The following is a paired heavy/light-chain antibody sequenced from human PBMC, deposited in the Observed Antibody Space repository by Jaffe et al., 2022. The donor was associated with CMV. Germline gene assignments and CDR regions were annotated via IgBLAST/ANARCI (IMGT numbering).Heavy chain of an antibody. J-gene: IGHJ4*02. D-gene: IGHD3-16*01. CDR3: ARGGGSTWYLDY. CDR1: GLTFNYYE. CDR2: ISSSGSTI. V-gene: IGHV3-48*03. Sequence: EVQMVESGGGLVQPGGSVRISCAASGLTFNYYEMNWVRQAPGKGLEWVSYISSSGSTIYYADSVKGRFTISRDNAKNSLYLQMNSLRAEDTAIYYCARGGGSTWYLDYWGQGTLVTVSS.
Light chain of an antibody. V-gene: IGLV3-1*01. CDR3: QAWDSSTAWGV. CDR1: KLGHKS. J-gene: IGLJ2*01. CDR2: QDT. Sequence: SYELTQPPSVSVSPGQTASITCSGDKLGHKSVCWYQQKPGQSPVLVIYQDTKRPSGIPERFSGSHSGNTATLTISGTRAMDEADYYCQAWDSSTAWGVFGGGTKLTVL.